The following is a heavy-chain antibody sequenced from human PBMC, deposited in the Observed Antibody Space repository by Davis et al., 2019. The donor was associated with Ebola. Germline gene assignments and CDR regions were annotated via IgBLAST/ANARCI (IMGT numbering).Heavy chain of an antibody. Sequence: GESLKISCKGSGYSFTSYWIGWVRPMPGKGLEWMGIVYPGDFDTRYSPSFQGQVTISVDKSISTAFLHWSSLQASDTAIYYCARAVTGTLDPFYFDYWGQGALITVSS. J-gene: IGHJ4*02. CDR3: ARAVTGTLDPFYFDY. D-gene: IGHD1-7*01. CDR2: VYPGDFDT. CDR1: GYSFTSYW. V-gene: IGHV5-51*01.